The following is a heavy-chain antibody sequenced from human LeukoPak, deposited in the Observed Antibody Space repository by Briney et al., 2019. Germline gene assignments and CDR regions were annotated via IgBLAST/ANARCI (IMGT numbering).Heavy chain of an antibody. CDR2: MNPNSGNT. V-gene: IGHV1-18*01. Sequence: ASVKVSCKASGYTFTSYDINWVRQATGQGLEWMGWMNPNSGNTNYAQKLQGRVTMTTDTSTSTAYMELRSLRSDDTAVYYCARHSSDWEFDYWGQGTLVTVSS. D-gene: IGHD6-19*01. CDR3: ARHSSDWEFDY. J-gene: IGHJ4*02. CDR1: GYTFTSYD.